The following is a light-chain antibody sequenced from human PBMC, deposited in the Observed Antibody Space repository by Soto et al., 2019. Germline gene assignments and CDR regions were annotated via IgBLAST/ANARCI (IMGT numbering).Light chain of an antibody. CDR1: QSISRS. CDR3: QQYNSYLLT. J-gene: IGKJ3*01. Sequence: DIQMTQSPSTLSASVGDRVTITCRASQSISRSLAWYQQKPGKAPNLLIYDASSLESGVPSRFSGSGFGTEFTLTISSLRPDDFATYYCQQYNSYLLTFGPGTTVDIK. V-gene: IGKV1-5*01. CDR2: DAS.